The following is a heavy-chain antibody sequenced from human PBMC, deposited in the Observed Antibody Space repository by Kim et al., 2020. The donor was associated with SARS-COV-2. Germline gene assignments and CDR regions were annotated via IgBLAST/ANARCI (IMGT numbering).Heavy chain of an antibody. V-gene: IGHV3-23*01. Sequence: GGSLRLSCAASGFTFSSYAMSWVRQAPGKGLEWVSAISGSGGSTYYADSVKGRFTISRDNSKNTLYLQMNSLRAEDTAVYYCAKSANYYDSSGYYAFCMDVWVQGTTVTVSS. CDR3: AKSANYYDSSGYYAFCMDV. J-gene: IGHJ6*02. D-gene: IGHD3-22*01. CDR1: GFTFSSYA. CDR2: ISGSGGST.